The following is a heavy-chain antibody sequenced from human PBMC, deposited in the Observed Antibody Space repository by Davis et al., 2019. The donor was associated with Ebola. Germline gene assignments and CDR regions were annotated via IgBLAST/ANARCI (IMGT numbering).Heavy chain of an antibody. Sequence: AASVKVSCKTSGYTFTSYGISWVRQAPGQGLEWMGWISAYNGNTNYAQRLQGRVTMTTDTSTSTAYMELSSLRSEDTAVYYCARDNGGSSPHYYYYYYGMDVWGQGTTVTVSS. CDR2: ISAYNGNT. D-gene: IGHD6-6*01. J-gene: IGHJ6*02. V-gene: IGHV1-18*01. CDR1: GYTFTSYG. CDR3: ARDNGGSSPHYYYYYYGMDV.